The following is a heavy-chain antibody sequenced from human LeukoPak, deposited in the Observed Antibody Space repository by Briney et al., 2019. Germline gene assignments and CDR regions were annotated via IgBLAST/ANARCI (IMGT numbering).Heavy chain of an antibody. D-gene: IGHD6-19*01. J-gene: IGHJ5*02. CDR1: GGTFSSYA. CDR2: IIPIFGTA. V-gene: IGHV1-69*05. CDR3: AREDTYSSGWYGWFDP. Sequence: SVKVSCKASGGTFSSYAISWVRQAPGQGLEWMGGIIPIFGTANYAQKFQGRVTITTDESTSTAYMELSSLRSEDTAVYYCAREDTYSSGWYGWFDPWGQGTLVTVSS.